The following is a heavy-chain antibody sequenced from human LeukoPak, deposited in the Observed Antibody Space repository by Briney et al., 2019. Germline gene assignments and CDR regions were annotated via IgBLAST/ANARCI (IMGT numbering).Heavy chain of an antibody. D-gene: IGHD5-12*01. CDR2: ISDSGGGT. Sequence: GGSLRLSCAASGFTFNTYSVNWARQAPGKGLEWVSTISDSGGGTYYADSVKGRFTISRDNSKNTLYLQMNSLRADDTAVYYCDGAGFWGQGTLVTVSS. CDR1: GFTFNTYS. CDR3: DGAGF. J-gene: IGHJ4*02. V-gene: IGHV3-23*01.